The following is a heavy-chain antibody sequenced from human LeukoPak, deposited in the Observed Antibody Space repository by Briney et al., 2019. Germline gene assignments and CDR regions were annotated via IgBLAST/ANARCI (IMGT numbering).Heavy chain of an antibody. D-gene: IGHD3-3*01. J-gene: IGHJ3*02. CDR2: ITGSAVST. CDR1: ELTFITYG. Sequence: SGGSLRLSCAASELTFITYGMTWVRQAPGKGLEWVSAITGSAVSTFYADSVKGRFTISGDNSKNTLYLQMNSLRAEDTAVYYCAKSRLSGINDAFDIWGQGTMVTVSS. V-gene: IGHV3-23*01. CDR3: AKSRLSGINDAFDI.